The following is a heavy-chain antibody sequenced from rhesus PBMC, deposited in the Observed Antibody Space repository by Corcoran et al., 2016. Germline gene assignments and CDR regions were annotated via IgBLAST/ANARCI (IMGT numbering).Heavy chain of an antibody. CDR1: GGSISGYY. D-gene: IGHD6-13*01. CDR2: IYWDDDK. V-gene: IGHV2-174*01. Sequence: QESGPGLVKPSETLSLPCAVLGGSISGYYLSWIPQPPGQGLEWLALIYWDDDKRYSTSVKRRLTISKDTYKNQVVLKMTNMDPVDTAKYYCARGAKSSWWWRVEFDYWGQGVLVTVSS. J-gene: IGHJ4*01. CDR3: ARGAKSSWWWRVEFDY.